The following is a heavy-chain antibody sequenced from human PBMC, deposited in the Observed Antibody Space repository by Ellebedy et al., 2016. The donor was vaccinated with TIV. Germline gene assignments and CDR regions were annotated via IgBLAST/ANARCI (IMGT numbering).Heavy chain of an antibody. CDR1: GFTFSSYA. Sequence: GESLKISXAASGFTFSSYAMSWVRQAPGKGLEWVSAISGSGGSTYYADSVKGRFTISRDNSKNTLYLQMNSLRAEDTAVYYCAKAAGRRYGDYVSWYFDLWGRGTLVTVSS. CDR3: AKAAGRRYGDYVSWYFDL. CDR2: ISGSGGST. J-gene: IGHJ2*01. D-gene: IGHD4-17*01. V-gene: IGHV3-23*01.